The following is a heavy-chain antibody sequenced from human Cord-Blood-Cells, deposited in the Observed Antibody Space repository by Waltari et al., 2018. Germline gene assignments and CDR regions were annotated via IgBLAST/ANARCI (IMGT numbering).Heavy chain of an antibody. CDR1: GGSIRSSSYY. CDR2: IYYSGST. V-gene: IGHV4-39*07. CDR3: ARRPWGGYFDY. D-gene: IGHD3-16*01. J-gene: IGHJ4*02. Sequence: QLQLQESGPGLVKPSETLSLTCPVSGGSIRSSSYYWGWIRQPPGKGLEWIGSIYYSGSTYYNPSLKSRVTISVDTSKNQFSLKLSSVTAADTAVYYCARRPWGGYFDYWGQGTLVTVSS.